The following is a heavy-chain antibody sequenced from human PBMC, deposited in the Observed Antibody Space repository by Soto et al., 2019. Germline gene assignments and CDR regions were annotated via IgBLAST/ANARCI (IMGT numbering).Heavy chain of an antibody. Sequence: VGSLRLSCAASGFTFSSYSMNWVRQAPGKGLEWVSSISSSSSYIYYADSLKGRFTISRDNAKNSLYLQMNSLRAGDTAVYYCARFRQLVALDYWGQGTLVTVSS. J-gene: IGHJ4*02. CDR2: ISSSSSYI. V-gene: IGHV3-21*01. CDR3: ARFRQLVALDY. D-gene: IGHD6-6*01. CDR1: GFTFSSYS.